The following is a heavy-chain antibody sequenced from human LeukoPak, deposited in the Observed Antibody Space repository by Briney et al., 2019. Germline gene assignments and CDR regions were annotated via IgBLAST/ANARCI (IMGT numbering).Heavy chain of an antibody. Sequence: ASVKVSCKASGYTFTGYYMHWVRQAPGQGLEWMGWINPNSGGTNYAQTFQGRVTMTRDTSISTAYMELSRLRSDDTAVYYCARDLAGYCSSTSCSSPHYDYYYYYYMDVWGKGTTVTVSS. CDR2: INPNSGGT. D-gene: IGHD2-2*01. V-gene: IGHV1-2*02. CDR3: ARDLAGYCSSTSCSSPHYDYYYYYYMDV. J-gene: IGHJ6*03. CDR1: GYTFTGYY.